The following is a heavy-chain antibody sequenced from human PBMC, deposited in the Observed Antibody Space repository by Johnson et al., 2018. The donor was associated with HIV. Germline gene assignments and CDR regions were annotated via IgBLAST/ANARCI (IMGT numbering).Heavy chain of an antibody. CDR1: GFTFSTYG. D-gene: IGHD3-22*01. CDR3: ARGAPQSSGSRRPYHAFDI. J-gene: IGHJ3*02. CDR2: ISYDGSNK. Sequence: QVQLVESGGGVVQPGGSLRLSCAASGFTFSTYGMHWVRQAPGKGLAWVAVISYDGSNKYYADYVKGRFTISRDNSKNTLYLQMKSLRAEDTAVYYCARGAPQSSGSRRPYHAFDIWGQGTMVTVSS. V-gene: IGHV3-33*05.